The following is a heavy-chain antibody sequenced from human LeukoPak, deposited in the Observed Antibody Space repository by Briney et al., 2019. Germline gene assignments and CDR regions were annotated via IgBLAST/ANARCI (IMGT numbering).Heavy chain of an antibody. CDR2: INPSGGST. D-gene: IGHD3-22*01. CDR3: ARDFHVSSGPPRNFQH. J-gene: IGHJ1*01. V-gene: IGHV1-46*01. Sequence: GASVKVSCKASGYTFTSYYMHWVRQAPGQGLEWMGIINPSGGSTSYAQKFQGRITMTRDTSTSTVYMELSSLRSEDTAVYYCARDFHVSSGPPRNFQHWGQGTLVTVSS. CDR1: GYTFTSYY.